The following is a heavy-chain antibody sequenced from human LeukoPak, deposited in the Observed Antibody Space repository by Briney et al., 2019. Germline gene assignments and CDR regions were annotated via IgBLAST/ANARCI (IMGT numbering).Heavy chain of an antibody. D-gene: IGHD3-10*01. CDR1: GFTFSSYE. CDR2: ISSSGSTI. V-gene: IGHV3-48*03. J-gene: IGHJ6*03. CDR3: ARVNYYGSGSSNRYYYYYMDV. Sequence: GGSLRLSCAASGFTFSSYEMNWVRQAPGKGLEWVSYISSSGSTIYYADSVKGRFTISRDNAKNSLYLQMNSLRAEDTAVYYCARVNYYGSGSSNRYYYYYMDVWGKGTTVTISS.